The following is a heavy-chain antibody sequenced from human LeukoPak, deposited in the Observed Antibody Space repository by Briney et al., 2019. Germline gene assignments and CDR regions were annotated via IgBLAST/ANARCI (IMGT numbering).Heavy chain of an antibody. J-gene: IGHJ6*03. CDR3: ARRWNYGRNYYIDV. D-gene: IGHD1-7*01. CDR2: VFYRGTS. Sequence: SETLSLTCSVSGGSMTNFYWGWIRQPPGKGMQWIGYVFYRGTSNHNPSLENRVTMSVDTSKNQFSLRLTSVTATDTAVYYCARRWNYGRNYYIDVWGNGATVSVSS. V-gene: IGHV4-59*12. CDR1: GGSMTNFY.